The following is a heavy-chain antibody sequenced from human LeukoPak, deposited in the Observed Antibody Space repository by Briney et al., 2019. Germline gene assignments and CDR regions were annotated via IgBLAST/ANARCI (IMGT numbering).Heavy chain of an antibody. CDR1: GFTFDDYA. CDR3: AKDMLYYGSGSYYRL. CDR2: ISGDGGST. Sequence: GGSLRLSCAASGFTFDDYAMHWVRQAPGKGLEWVSLISGDGGSTYYADSVKGRFTISRDNSKNSLYLQMNSLRTEDTALYYCAKDMLYYGSGSYYRLWGQGTLVTVSS. J-gene: IGHJ4*02. V-gene: IGHV3-43*02. D-gene: IGHD3-10*01.